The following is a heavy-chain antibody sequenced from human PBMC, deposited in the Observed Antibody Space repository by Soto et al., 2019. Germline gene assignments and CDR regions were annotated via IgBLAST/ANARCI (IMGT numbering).Heavy chain of an antibody. D-gene: IGHD4-4*01. CDR2: IYYSGST. J-gene: IGHJ4*02. CDR3: AYSTDYSKRYFDY. V-gene: IGHV4-31*08. CDR1: GGSISSGGYY. Sequence: SETLSLTCTVSGGSISSGGYYWSWIRQHPGKGLEWIGYIYYSGSTYYSPSLKSRLTISKDTSKNQVVLTMTNVDPVDTATYYCAYSTDYSKRYFDYWGQGTLVTVSS.